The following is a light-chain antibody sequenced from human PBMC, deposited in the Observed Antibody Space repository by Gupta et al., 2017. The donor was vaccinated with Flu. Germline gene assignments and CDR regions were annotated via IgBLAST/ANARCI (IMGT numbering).Light chain of an antibody. J-gene: IGKJ3*01. CDR3: QQYGNSPFT. Sequence: EVVLTQSPGTLSLSPGERATLSCRASQSVSRYLAWYQQKPGQAPRPLIYGASTRATGIPDRFSGSGSGTEFTLTISRLEPEDFAVFYCQQYGNSPFTFGPGTKVDIK. CDR2: GAS. V-gene: IGKV3-20*01. CDR1: QSVSRY.